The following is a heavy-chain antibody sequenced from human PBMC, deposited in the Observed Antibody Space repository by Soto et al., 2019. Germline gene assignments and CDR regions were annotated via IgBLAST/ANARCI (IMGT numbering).Heavy chain of an antibody. V-gene: IGHV3-30*18. CDR2: ISHDGRTE. Sequence: QVQLVESGGGVVQPGRSQRLSCAASGFIFPNFGMHWVRQAPGKGLEWVAVISHDGRTEYYANSVKGRFTISRDNSNNTVYLQMNNLRGEDTAMYYCVKYVGWNYVAGHWGQGTLITVSS. J-gene: IGHJ1*01. CDR3: VKYVGWNYVAGH. D-gene: IGHD1-7*01. CDR1: GFIFPNFG.